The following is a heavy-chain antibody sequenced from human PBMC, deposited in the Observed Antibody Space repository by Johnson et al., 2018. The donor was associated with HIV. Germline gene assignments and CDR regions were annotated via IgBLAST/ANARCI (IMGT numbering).Heavy chain of an antibody. J-gene: IGHJ3*02. Sequence: QLVESGGGLVQPGGSLRLSCAASGFTFDDYGMSWVRQAPGKGLEWVSVIYSGGSTFYADSVKGRFTISRDNPKNTLYLQMNSLRAEDTAVYFCAKVLSSWPRDSRDAFDIWGQGTMVTVSS. CDR3: AKVLSSWPRDSRDAFDI. V-gene: IGHV3-66*02. D-gene: IGHD2/OR15-2a*01. CDR1: GFTFDDYG. CDR2: IYSGGST.